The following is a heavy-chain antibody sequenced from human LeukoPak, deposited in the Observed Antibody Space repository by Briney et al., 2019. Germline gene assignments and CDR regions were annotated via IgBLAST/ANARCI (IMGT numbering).Heavy chain of an antibody. CDR1: GFTFSSYW. Sequence: PGGSLRLSCAASGFTFSSYWMSWVRQATGKGLEGVANIKQEGSEKYYVDSVKGRFTISRDNAKNSLYLQMNSLRAEDTAVYYCAREAPGWYSSSWFDYWGQGTLVTVSS. D-gene: IGHD6-13*01. J-gene: IGHJ4*02. CDR3: AREAPGWYSSSWFDY. V-gene: IGHV3-7*03. CDR2: IKQEGSEK.